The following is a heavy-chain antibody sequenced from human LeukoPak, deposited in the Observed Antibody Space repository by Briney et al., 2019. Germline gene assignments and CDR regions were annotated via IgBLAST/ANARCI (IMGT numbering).Heavy chain of an antibody. J-gene: IGHJ4*02. CDR2: IYYGGST. CDR1: GASLSSYF. Sequence: PSETLSLTCTVSGASLSSYFWSWIRQPPGQGLEYIGYIYYGGSTNYNPSLKSRVTISIDTSKNQFSLKLNSVTAADTAVYYCARGGDMSGTIIDYWGQGTLVTVSS. V-gene: IGHV4-59*01. D-gene: IGHD3-22*01. CDR3: ARGGDMSGTIIDY.